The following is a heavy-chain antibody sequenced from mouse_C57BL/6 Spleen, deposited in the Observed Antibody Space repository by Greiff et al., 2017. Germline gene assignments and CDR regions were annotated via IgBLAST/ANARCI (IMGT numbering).Heavy chain of an antibody. Sequence: QVQLKQSGAELVRPGASVKLSCKASGYTFTDYYINWVKQRPGQGLEWIARIYPGSGNTYYNEKFKGKATLTAEKSSSTAYMQLSSLTSEDSAVYFCAGITTIPGAMDDWGQGTSVTVSS. J-gene: IGHJ4*01. CDR2: IYPGSGNT. V-gene: IGHV1-76*01. CDR1: GYTFTDYY. D-gene: IGHD1-1*01. CDR3: AGITTIPGAMDD.